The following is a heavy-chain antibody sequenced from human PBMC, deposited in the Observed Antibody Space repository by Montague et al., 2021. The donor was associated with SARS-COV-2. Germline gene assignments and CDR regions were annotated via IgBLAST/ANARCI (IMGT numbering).Heavy chain of an antibody. CDR1: EDSVSSNIAT. D-gene: IGHD2-2*01. V-gene: IGHV6-1*01. CDR3: ARIPVGSKYYFDF. CDR2: TYYRSKWYN. J-gene: IGHJ4*02. Sequence: CAISEDSVSSNIATWNWIRQSPSRGLEWLGRTYYRSKWYNDYAESAKSRITIDPDTSKHQFSLHLNSVTPEDTAVYYCARIPVGSKYYFDFWGQGTLVTVSA.